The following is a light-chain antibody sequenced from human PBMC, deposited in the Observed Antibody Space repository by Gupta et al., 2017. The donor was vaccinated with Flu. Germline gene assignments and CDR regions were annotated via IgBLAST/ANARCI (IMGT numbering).Light chain of an antibody. V-gene: IGLV2-11*01. J-gene: IGLJ3*02. CDR3: CAVTGTGFMV. CDR2: DVS. CDR1: SNGIGYYNY. Sequence: SVTNACSGCSNGIGYYNYVSWYQNPAGTAHRLIVFDVSKRAAGVPGRFSGSKSGNTASLTIAGRQGEEEGDYFCCAVTGTGFMVFGGGTKLTVL.